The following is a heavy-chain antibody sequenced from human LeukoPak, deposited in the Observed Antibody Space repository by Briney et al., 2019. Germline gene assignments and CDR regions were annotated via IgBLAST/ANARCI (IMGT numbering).Heavy chain of an antibody. Sequence: SETLSLTCTVSGGTISTSAYYWGWFRRPPGKGLEWIGNIHYSGSTSYSLSLKSRVTISVDTSENQFSLKLSSVTAADTAVYYCARHVRSGTYFDCWGQGTLVTVSS. CDR1: GGTISTSAYY. V-gene: IGHV4-39*01. CDR3: ARHVRSGTYFDC. CDR2: IHYSGST. J-gene: IGHJ4*02. D-gene: IGHD1-26*01.